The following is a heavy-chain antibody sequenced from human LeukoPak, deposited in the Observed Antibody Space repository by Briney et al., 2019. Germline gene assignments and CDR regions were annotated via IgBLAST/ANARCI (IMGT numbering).Heavy chain of an antibody. Sequence: GASVKVSCKVIGTTLTRLSIHWVRQAPGKGLEWMGGRDPEYGETIYAHDFQGRITITQDTSTDTAFLELNRLTSEDTALYYCASATIIWGSYRSWLDPWGQGSLVTVSS. CDR2: RDPEYGET. J-gene: IGHJ5*02. D-gene: IGHD3-16*02. V-gene: IGHV1-24*01. CDR1: GTTLTRLS. CDR3: ASATIIWGSYRSWLDP.